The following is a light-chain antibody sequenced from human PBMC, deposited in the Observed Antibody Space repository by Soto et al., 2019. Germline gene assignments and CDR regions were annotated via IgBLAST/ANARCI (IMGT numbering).Light chain of an antibody. J-gene: IGLJ2*01. Sequence: QSALTQPASVSGSPGQSLTISCTGTNSDVGDYNYVSWYQQHPGKVPKLLIYQVTNRPSGVSDRFSGSKSGSTASLTISGLQVDDEADYYCISYASGGNVVFGGGTKLTVL. CDR1: NSDVGDYNY. CDR3: ISYASGGNVV. V-gene: IGLV2-14*01. CDR2: QVT.